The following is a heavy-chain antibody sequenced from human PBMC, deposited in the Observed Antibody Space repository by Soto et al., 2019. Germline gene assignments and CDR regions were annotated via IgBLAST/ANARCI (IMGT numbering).Heavy chain of an antibody. D-gene: IGHD1-7*01. Sequence: SVKVSCKASGGTFSSYAISWVRQAPGQGLEWMGGVIPIFGTANYAQKFQGRVTITADESTSTAYMELSSLRSEDTAVYYCARGPPQGWNYESPWGQGTLVTVSS. V-gene: IGHV1-69*13. J-gene: IGHJ5*02. CDR2: VIPIFGTA. CDR3: ARGPPQGWNYESP. CDR1: GGTFSSYA.